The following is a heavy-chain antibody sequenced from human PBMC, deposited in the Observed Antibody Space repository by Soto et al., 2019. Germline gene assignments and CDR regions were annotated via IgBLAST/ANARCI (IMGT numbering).Heavy chain of an antibody. Sequence: GSVKVSGKASGYTFTSYGVSWVRQARGQGLEWMGWISVYNGNTKYAQKLQGRVTMTTDTSTSTAYMELRGLRSDDTAVYYCARSGRPGYYYYIMDVWGQGTTVTVSS. CDR3: ARSGRPGYYYYIMDV. V-gene: IGHV1-18*01. J-gene: IGHJ6*02. D-gene: IGHD3-10*01. CDR1: GYTFTSYG. CDR2: ISVYNGNT.